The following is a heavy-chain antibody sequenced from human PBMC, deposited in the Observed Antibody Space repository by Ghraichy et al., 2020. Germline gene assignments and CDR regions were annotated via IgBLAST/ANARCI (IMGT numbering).Heavy chain of an antibody. Sequence: GESLNISCKGSGYSFTSYWIGWVRQMPGKGLEWMGIIYPGDSDTRYSPSFQGQVTISADKSISTAYLQWSSLKASDTAMYYCARQPATTVTTGPFDYWGQGTLVTVSS. CDR1: GYSFTSYW. J-gene: IGHJ4*02. D-gene: IGHD4-17*01. V-gene: IGHV5-51*01. CDR3: ARQPATTVTTGPFDY. CDR2: IYPGDSDT.